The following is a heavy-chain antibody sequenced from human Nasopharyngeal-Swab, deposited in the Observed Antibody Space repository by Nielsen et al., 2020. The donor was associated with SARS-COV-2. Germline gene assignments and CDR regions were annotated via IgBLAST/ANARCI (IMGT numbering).Heavy chain of an antibody. CDR1: GGSISYYY. CDR3: ARAPHTIFGVVTTFDY. Sequence: SDTLSLTCTVSGGSISYYYWTWIRQPPGKGLEWIGYIHYSGSIHYNPSLKSRVTISLATSKNQFSLKLSSVTAADTAVYYCARAPHTIFGVVTTFDYWGQGTLVTVSS. V-gene: IGHV4-59*12. J-gene: IGHJ4*02. D-gene: IGHD3-3*01. CDR2: IHYSGSI.